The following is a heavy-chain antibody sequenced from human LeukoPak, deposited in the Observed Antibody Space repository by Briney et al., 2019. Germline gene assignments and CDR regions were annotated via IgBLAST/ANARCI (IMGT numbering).Heavy chain of an antibody. J-gene: IGHJ4*02. CDR2: INWNGGST. D-gene: IGHD6-19*01. CDR1: GFTFSSYE. Sequence: GGSLRLSCAASGFTFSSYEMNWVRQAPGKGLEWVSGINWNGGSTGYADSVKGRFTISRDNAKNSLYLQMNSLRAEDTALYYCARMYSSGWYTPGDYWGQGTLVTVSS. V-gene: IGHV3-20*04. CDR3: ARMYSSGWYTPGDY.